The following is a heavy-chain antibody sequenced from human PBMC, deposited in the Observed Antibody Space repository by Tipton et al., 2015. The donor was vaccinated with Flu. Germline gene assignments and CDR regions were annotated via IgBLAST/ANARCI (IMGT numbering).Heavy chain of an antibody. CDR1: GFTFSSYA. V-gene: IGHV3-23*01. CDR2: ISGSGGST. Sequence: SLRLSCAASGFTFSSYAMSWVRQAPGKGLEWVSAISGSGGSTYYADSVKGRFTISRDNSKNTLYLQMNSLRAEDTAVYYCAKRTTVTIKVYYYYGMDVWGQGTTVTVSS. CDR3: AKRTTVTIKVYYYYGMDV. D-gene: IGHD4-17*01. J-gene: IGHJ6*02.